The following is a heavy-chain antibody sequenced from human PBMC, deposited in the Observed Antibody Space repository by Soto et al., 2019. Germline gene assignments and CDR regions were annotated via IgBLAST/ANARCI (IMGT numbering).Heavy chain of an antibody. V-gene: IGHV3-48*02. CDR3: VRGVVVVVGSTAENFDH. CDR2: ISYSGETK. D-gene: IGHD2-15*01. Sequence: GGSLRLSCVTSGFTFTKYSMNWVGRAPGKGLEWVSYISYSGETKYYADSLKGRYAISRDDAKNSVYLQMNSLRDEDTAFYYCVRGVVVVVGSTAENFDHWGQGTLVTVSS. CDR1: GFTFTKYS. J-gene: IGHJ4*02.